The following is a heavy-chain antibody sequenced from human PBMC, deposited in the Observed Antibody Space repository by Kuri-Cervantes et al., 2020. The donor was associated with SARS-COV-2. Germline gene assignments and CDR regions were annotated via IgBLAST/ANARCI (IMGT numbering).Heavy chain of an antibody. CDR1: GYTLTELS. V-gene: IGHV1-24*01. CDR2: FDPEDGET. CDR3: ARAPRIGQQLVRRYYFDY. D-gene: IGHD6-13*01. Sequence: ASVKVSCKVFGYTLTELSMHWVRQAPGKGLEWMGGFDPEDGETIYAQKFQGRVTMTEDTSTDTAYMELSSLRSEDTAVYYCARAPRIGQQLVRRYYFDYWGQGTLVTVSS. J-gene: IGHJ4*02.